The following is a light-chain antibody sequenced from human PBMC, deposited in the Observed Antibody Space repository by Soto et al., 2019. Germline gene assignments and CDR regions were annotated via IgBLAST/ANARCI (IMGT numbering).Light chain of an antibody. CDR2: DAS. V-gene: IGKV3-11*01. Sequence: EIVLTQSPATLSLSPGERATLSCRASQSVNSYLAWYQQKPGQAPRLLIYDASNRATGIPARFSGSGSGTDFTLTISSLEPEGFAVYYCQQYGSSPWTFGQGTKVDIK. CDR1: QSVNSY. J-gene: IGKJ1*01. CDR3: QQYGSSPWT.